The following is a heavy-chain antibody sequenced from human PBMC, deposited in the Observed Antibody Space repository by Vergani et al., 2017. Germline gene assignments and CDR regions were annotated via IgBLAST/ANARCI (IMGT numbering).Heavy chain of an antibody. CDR2: IYTSGST. J-gene: IGHJ5*02. CDR3: ARARGIRVGTWFDP. D-gene: IGHD3-16*01. V-gene: IGHV4-61*02. Sequence: QVQLQESGPGLVKPSETLSLTCTVSGGSISSGSYYWSWIRQPAGKGLEWIGHIYTSGSTNYNPSLKSRVTISVDTSKNQFSLKLSSVTAADTAVYYCARARGIRVGTWFDPWGQGTLVTVSS. CDR1: GGSISSGSYY.